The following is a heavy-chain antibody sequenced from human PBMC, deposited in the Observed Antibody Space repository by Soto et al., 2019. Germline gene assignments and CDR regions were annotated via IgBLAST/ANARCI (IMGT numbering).Heavy chain of an antibody. J-gene: IGHJ6*02. CDR3: ARHKTAASFSYYYYGMDV. D-gene: IGHD2-2*01. V-gene: IGHV1-8*01. CDR2: MNPNSGNT. CDR1: GYTFTSYD. Sequence: ASVKVSCKASGYTFTSYDINWVRQATGQGLEWMGWMNPNSGNTGYAQKFQGRVTMTRNTSISTAYMELSSLRSEDTAVYYYARHKTAASFSYYYYGMDVWGQGTTVTVSS.